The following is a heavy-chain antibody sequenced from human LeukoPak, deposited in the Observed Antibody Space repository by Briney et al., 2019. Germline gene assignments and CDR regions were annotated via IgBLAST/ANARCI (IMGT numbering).Heavy chain of an antibody. V-gene: IGHV5-51*01. Sequence: ESLKISCKGSGYTFTSYWIGWVRQMPGKGPEWLGIIHPGDSDTRYSPSFQGQVTISADKSISTAYLQWSSLKASDTAMYYCARRAYYYDRSGYWFDPWGQGTLVTVSS. D-gene: IGHD3-22*01. CDR3: ARRAYYYDRSGYWFDP. J-gene: IGHJ5*02. CDR2: IHPGDSDT. CDR1: GYTFTSYW.